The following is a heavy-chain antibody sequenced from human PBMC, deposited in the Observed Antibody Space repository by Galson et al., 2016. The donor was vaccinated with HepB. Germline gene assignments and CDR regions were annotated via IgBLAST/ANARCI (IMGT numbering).Heavy chain of an antibody. CDR2: ISHSGTT. CDR3: AREASVVNDYGDYRPFDP. Sequence: TLSLTCTVSGGSINSGGYYWNWIRHHPGKGLEWIGYISHSGTTHYNPSLKSRLTMSLDTSKNQFSLNLTSVTATDTAVYYCAREASVVNDYGDYRPFDPWGQGTLVTVSS. CDR1: GGSINSGGYY. D-gene: IGHD4-17*01. V-gene: IGHV4-31*03. J-gene: IGHJ5*02.